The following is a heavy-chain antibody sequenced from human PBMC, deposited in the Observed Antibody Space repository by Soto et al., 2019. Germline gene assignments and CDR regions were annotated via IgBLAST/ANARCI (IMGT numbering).Heavy chain of an antibody. CDR1: GYTFTGYY. J-gene: IGHJ3*02. D-gene: IGHD3-10*01. Sequence: ASVKVSCKAXGYTFTGYYMHWLRQAPGQGLECMGWINPNSGGTNYAQKFQGWVTMTRDTSISTAYMELSRLRSDDTAVYYCARDKDYGSGSYATFDIWGQGTMVTVSS. CDR2: INPNSGGT. CDR3: ARDKDYGSGSYATFDI. V-gene: IGHV1-2*04.